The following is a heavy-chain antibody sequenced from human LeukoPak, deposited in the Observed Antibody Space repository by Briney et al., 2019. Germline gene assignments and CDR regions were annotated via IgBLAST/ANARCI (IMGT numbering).Heavy chain of an antibody. J-gene: IGHJ4*02. V-gene: IGHV3-23*01. Sequence: GGSLRLSCAASRFTFSSYAMSWVRQAPGKGLEWVSAISGSGDSTYYADSVKGRFTISRDNSKNTLYLQMNSLRAEDTAVYYCAREYSSSSYPNDYWGQGTLVTVSS. CDR3: AREYSSSSYPNDY. CDR2: ISGSGDST. CDR1: RFTFSSYA. D-gene: IGHD6-6*01.